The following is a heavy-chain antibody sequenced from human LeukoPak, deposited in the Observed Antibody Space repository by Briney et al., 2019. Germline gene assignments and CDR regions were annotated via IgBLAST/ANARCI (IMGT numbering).Heavy chain of an antibody. D-gene: IGHD3-22*01. Sequence: GGSLRLSCSASGFSFSSYSMDWVRQAPGKGLEWVANIKQDGSEKYYVDSVKGRFTISRDNAKNSLYLQMNSLRAEDTAVYYCARDLDSSGYYYVRFDYWGQGTLVTVSS. J-gene: IGHJ4*02. CDR3: ARDLDSSGYYYVRFDY. CDR1: GFSFSSYS. V-gene: IGHV3-7*01. CDR2: IKQDGSEK.